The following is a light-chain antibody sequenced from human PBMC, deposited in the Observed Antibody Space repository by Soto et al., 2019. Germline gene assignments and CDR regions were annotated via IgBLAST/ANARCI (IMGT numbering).Light chain of an antibody. V-gene: IGKV1-39*01. CDR2: AAS. J-gene: IGKJ5*01. CDR3: QQTYSTRIT. Sequence: DIQMTQSPSSLSASVGDRVTITCRASQSISSHVNWYQQKPGKAPKLLIYAASSLQRGVPARFSGSGSGTHFTLTITSLQLEDFATFYCQQTYSTRITFGQGTRLEMK. CDR1: QSISSH.